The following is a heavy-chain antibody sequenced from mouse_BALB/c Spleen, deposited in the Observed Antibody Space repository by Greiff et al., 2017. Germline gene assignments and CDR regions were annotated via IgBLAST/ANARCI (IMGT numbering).Heavy chain of an antibody. J-gene: IGHJ3*01. CDR1: GFTFSSYA. CDR3: ARDDGYYTWFAY. D-gene: IGHD2-3*01. CDR2: ISSGGST. V-gene: IGHV5-6-5*01. Sequence: EVHLVESGGGLVKPGGSLKLSCAASGFTFSSYAMSWVRQTPEKRLEWVASISSGGSTYYPDSVKGRFTISRDNARNILYLQMSSLRSEDTAMYYCARDDGYYTWFAYWGQGTLVTVSA.